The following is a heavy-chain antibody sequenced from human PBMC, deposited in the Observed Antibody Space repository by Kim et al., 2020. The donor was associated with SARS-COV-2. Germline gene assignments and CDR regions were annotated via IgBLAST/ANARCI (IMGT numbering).Heavy chain of an antibody. D-gene: IGHD3-3*01. V-gene: IGHV4-59*01. J-gene: IGHJ4*02. Sequence: KSRVTISVDTSKHQFSLKLSSVTAADTAVYYCARRLGYYDFWSGSPYFDYWGQGTLVTVSS. CDR3: ARRLGYYDFWSGSPYFDY.